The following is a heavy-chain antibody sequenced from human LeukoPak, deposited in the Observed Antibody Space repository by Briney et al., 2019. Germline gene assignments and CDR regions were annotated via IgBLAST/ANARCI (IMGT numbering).Heavy chain of an antibody. D-gene: IGHD1-26*01. CDR2: IYYSGST. CDR1: GGSISSGDYY. V-gene: IGHV4-39*01. CDR3: ARHIVGATELDY. J-gene: IGHJ4*02. Sequence: SETLSLTCTVSGGSISSGDYYWSWIRQPPGKGLEWIGSIYYSGSTYYNPSLKSRVTISVDTPKNQFSLKLSSVTAADTAVYYCARHIVGATELDYWGQGTLVTVSS.